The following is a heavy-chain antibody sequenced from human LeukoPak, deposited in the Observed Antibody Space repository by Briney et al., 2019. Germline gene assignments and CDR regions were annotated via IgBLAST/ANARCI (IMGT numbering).Heavy chain of an antibody. CDR3: TRGYYNSF. CDR1: GFSFAGDP. J-gene: IGHJ4*02. CDR2: IRTKDGYERP. V-gene: IGHV3-49*04. Sequence: GRSLTLSCTTSGFSFAGDPVNWVRQPPGKWLECVGLIRTKDGYERPEYDASVKGRFTISRDDSRGVDYLQLNSLKAEDTAVYYCTRGYYNSFWGQGTLVSVSS. D-gene: IGHD3-10*01.